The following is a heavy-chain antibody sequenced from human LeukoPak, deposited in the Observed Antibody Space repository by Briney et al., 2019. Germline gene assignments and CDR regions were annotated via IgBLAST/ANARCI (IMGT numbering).Heavy chain of an antibody. J-gene: IGHJ6*03. Sequence: ESGGSLRLSCAASGFTFSTYAMSWVRQAPGKGLEWVSGISASGGDTYYADSVKGRFTISRDNSKNTLYLQMNSLRAEDTAVYYCAREFHSENWNDVDYYYMDVWGKGTTVTVSS. CDR2: ISASGGDT. V-gene: IGHV3-23*01. D-gene: IGHD1-1*01. CDR3: AREFHSENWNDVDYYYMDV. CDR1: GFTFSTYA.